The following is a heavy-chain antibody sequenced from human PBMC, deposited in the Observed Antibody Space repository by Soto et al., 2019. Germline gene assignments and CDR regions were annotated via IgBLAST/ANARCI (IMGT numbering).Heavy chain of an antibody. CDR2: IIPIFGTA. D-gene: IGHD3-10*01. J-gene: IGHJ4*02. V-gene: IGHV1-69*06. Sequence: QVQLVQSGAEVKKPGSSVKVSCKASGGTFSSYAISWVRQAPGQGLEWMGGIIPIFGTANYAQKFQGRVTITADKSTSTAYMELSSLRSEDTAVYYCAREGSTYYYGSGSYYPFDYWGQGTLVTVSS. CDR1: GGTFSSYA. CDR3: AREGSTYYYGSGSYYPFDY.